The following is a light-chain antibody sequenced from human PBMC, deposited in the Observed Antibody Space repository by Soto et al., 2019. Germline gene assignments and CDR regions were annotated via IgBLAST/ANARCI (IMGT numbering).Light chain of an antibody. V-gene: IGKV3-20*01. CDR2: GAT. Sequence: EIGLTQSPGTLSLSPGERVTLSCRASQSISGSYLAWYQQKRGQAPRLLVYGATTRATGIPERLSGSGYGSDFTIIISRLQTEDFAVYFCQQYGVSTQSFGPGTKVDIK. CDR1: QSISGSY. CDR3: QQYGVSTQS. J-gene: IGKJ3*01.